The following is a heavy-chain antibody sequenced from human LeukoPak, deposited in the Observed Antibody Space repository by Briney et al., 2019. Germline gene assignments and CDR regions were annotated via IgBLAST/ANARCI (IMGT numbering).Heavy chain of an antibody. J-gene: IGHJ4*02. Sequence: GRSLILSCAASGFTFSSYAMHWVRQAPGKGLEWVAVISYDGSNKYYADSVKGRFTISGDNSKNTLYLQMNSLRAEDTAVYYCARDTRYSGSYHFDYWGQGTLVTVSS. CDR2: ISYDGSNK. V-gene: IGHV3-30-3*01. CDR3: ARDTRYSGSYHFDY. CDR1: GFTFSSYA. D-gene: IGHD1-26*01.